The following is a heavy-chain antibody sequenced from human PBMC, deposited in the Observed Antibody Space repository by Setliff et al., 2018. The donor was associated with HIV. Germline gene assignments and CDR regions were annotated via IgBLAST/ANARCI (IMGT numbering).Heavy chain of an antibody. CDR2: IVVGSGKT. CDR1: GFTFTGSA. D-gene: IGHD6-19*01. J-gene: IGHJ4*02. CDR3: VADGHGSGWRSNY. Sequence: ASVKVSCKASGFTFTGSAVQWMRQARGQRPEWVGWIVVGSGKTEYAQKFQERVTITRDMSTSTAYMELRSLRYDDTAVYYCVADGHGSGWRSNYWGQGTLVTVSS. V-gene: IGHV1-58*01.